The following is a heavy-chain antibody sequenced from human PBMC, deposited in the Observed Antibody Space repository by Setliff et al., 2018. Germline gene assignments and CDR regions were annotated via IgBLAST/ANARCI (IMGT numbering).Heavy chain of an antibody. CDR2: VYWDGDQ. CDR1: GFSLNTTGEG. CDR3: ALRRGNEWHLVRWFDP. V-gene: IGHV2-5*02. Sequence: SGPTLVNPTQTLTLTCTFSGFSLNTTGEGVGWIRQPPGKALEWLALVYWDGDQRYSPSLNSGLSITKDSSKSQVFLTMTNMDPVDTATYYCALRRGNEWHLVRWFDPWGPGIQVTVS. D-gene: IGHD6-6*01. J-gene: IGHJ5*02.